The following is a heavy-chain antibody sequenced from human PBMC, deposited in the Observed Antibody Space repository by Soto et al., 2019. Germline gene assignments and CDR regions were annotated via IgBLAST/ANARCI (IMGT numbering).Heavy chain of an antibody. Sequence: QVHLVQSGAEVKKPGASVKVSCKCSGYTFTSYGITWVRQAPGQGLEWMGWISAHNDNTDYAQKLQGRVTVTRDTSTSTAYMELRSLRSDDTAVYYWAGGRDGDYWGQGALVTVSS. CDR3: AGGRDGDY. D-gene: IGHD6-6*01. J-gene: IGHJ4*02. V-gene: IGHV1-18*01. CDR2: ISAHNDNT. CDR1: GYTFTSYG.